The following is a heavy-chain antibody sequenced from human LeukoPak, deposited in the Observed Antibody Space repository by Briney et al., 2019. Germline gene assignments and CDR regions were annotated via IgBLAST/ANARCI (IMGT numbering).Heavy chain of an antibody. Sequence: PSETLSLTCTVSGGSINGYYWSWIRQSPGKGLESLGYIYYTGSTDYNPSLKSRVTMSVDTSRNQFFLRLSSVTAADTAVYYCARFSEYYHSSVHYLDYWGQGTLVSVSS. J-gene: IGHJ4*02. CDR2: IYYTGST. V-gene: IGHV4-59*01. CDR1: GGSINGYY. CDR3: ARFSEYYHSSVHYLDY. D-gene: IGHD3-22*01.